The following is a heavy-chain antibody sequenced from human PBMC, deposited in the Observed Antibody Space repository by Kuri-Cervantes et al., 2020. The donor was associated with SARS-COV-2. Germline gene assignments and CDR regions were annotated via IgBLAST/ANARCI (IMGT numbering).Heavy chain of an antibody. CDR1: GCSISGSSYY. D-gene: IGHD3-22*01. J-gene: IGHJ4*02. CDR2: IYYSGST. CDR3: ASAQGPYYYDSSGYYRFDY. Sequence: GSLRLSCTVSGCSISGSSYYWGWIRQPPGKGREWTGSIYYSGSTYYTPSLKSRVTISADTSKNQFSMKLSSLTAADTSVYYCASAQGPYYYDSSGYYRFDYWGQGTLVTVSS. V-gene: IGHV4-39*01.